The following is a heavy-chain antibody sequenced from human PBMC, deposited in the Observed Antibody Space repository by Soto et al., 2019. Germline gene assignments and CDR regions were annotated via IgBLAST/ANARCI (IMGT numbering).Heavy chain of an antibody. CDR3: ASGPAIYDYGDYGQYYFDY. CDR2: IYPGDSDI. V-gene: IGHV5-51*01. Sequence: PGESLKISCKGSGYSFTSYWIGWVRQMPGKGLEWMGIIYPGDSDIRYSPSFQGQVTISADKSISTAYLQWSSLKASDTAMYYCASGPAIYDYGDYGQYYFDYWGQGTLVTVSS. J-gene: IGHJ4*02. D-gene: IGHD4-17*01. CDR1: GYSFTSYW.